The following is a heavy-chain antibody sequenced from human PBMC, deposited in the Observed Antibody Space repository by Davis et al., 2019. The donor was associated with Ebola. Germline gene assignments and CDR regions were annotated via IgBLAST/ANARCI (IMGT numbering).Heavy chain of an antibody. CDR2: MKGDGSLK. V-gene: IGHV3-7*01. Sequence: GESLKISCVVSGFSFDNSWMTWVRQAPGKGLEWVANMKGDGSLKNYVDSVKGRFTISRDNAKKSLYLEMNSLRVEDTAVYYCARDNYWKLDYWGQGILVTVSS. CDR1: GFSFDNSW. CDR3: ARDNYWKLDY. D-gene: IGHD4-11*01. J-gene: IGHJ4*02.